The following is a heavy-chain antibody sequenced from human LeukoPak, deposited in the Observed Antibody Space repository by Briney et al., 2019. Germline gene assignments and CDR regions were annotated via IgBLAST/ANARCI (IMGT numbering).Heavy chain of an antibody. CDR2: ISYDGSSK. CDR3: AKGVAYSSSYYFDY. V-gene: IGHV3-30*18. Sequence: GGSLRLSCAASGFTFSSYGMHWVRQAPGKGLEWVAVISYDGSSKYYADSVKGRFTVSRDNSKNTLYLQMNSLRAEDTAVYYCAKGVAYSSSYYFDYWGQGTLVTVSP. CDR1: GFTFSSYG. J-gene: IGHJ4*02. D-gene: IGHD6-6*01.